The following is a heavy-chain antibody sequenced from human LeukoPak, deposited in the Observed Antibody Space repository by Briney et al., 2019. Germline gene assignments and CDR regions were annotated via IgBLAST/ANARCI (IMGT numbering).Heavy chain of an antibody. CDR2: INPNSGGT. D-gene: IGHD2-2*01. J-gene: IGHJ4*02. Sequence: ASVKVSCKASGYTFTGYYIHWVRQAPGQGLEWMGRINPNSGGTNYARKFQGRVTMTRDTSISTAYMELSRLRSDDTAVYYCARARIVVVPAATDWGQGTLVTVSS. CDR3: ARARIVVVPAATD. CDR1: GYTFTGYY. V-gene: IGHV1-2*06.